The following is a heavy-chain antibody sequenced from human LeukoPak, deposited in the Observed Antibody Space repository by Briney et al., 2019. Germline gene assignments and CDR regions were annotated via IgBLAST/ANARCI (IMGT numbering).Heavy chain of an antibody. CDR2: ISSSSSYI. J-gene: IGHJ4*02. CDR3: ARESSSSNY. D-gene: IGHD6-13*01. V-gene: IGHV3-21*01. Sequence: GGPLKLSCAASGFTFSSYSMNWARQAPWKGREWVSSISSSSSYIYYADSVKGRFTISRDNAKNSLYLQMNSLRAEDTAVYYCARESSSSNYWGQGTLVTVSS. CDR1: GFTFSSYS.